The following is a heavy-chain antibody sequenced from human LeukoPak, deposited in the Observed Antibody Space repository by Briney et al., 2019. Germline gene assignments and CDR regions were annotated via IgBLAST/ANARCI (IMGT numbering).Heavy chain of an antibody. CDR2: IRGSGGST. D-gene: IGHD3-16*01. CDR3: ARDRGRIMISFGGGHYIDY. J-gene: IGHJ4*02. Sequence: GGSLRLSCAASGFTFSSYAMSWVRQAPGKGLEWVSAIRGSGGSTYYADSVKGRFTISRDNSRNTVYLHMNSLRTEDTAVYYGARDRGRIMISFGGGHYIDYWGQGILVTVSS. CDR1: GFTFSSYA. V-gene: IGHV3-23*01.